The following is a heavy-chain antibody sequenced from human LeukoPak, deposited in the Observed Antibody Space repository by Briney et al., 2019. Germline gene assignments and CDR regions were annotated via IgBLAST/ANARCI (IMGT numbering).Heavy chain of an antibody. V-gene: IGHV3-23*01. CDR3: AKAAAAPGFDF. CDR1: GFTFSNSW. J-gene: IGHJ4*02. CDR2: VSGSGDRM. Sequence: GGSLRLSCAASGFTFSNSWMNWVRQAPGKGLEWFATVSGSGDRMYHADSVKGRFTISRDNSKNTIYLQMNSLRAEDTALYYCAKAAAAPGFDFWGQGTLVTVSS. D-gene: IGHD6-13*01.